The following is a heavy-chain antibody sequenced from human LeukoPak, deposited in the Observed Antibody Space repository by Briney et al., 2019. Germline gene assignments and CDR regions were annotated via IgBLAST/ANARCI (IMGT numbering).Heavy chain of an antibody. CDR1: GGSLSGYY. V-gene: IGHV4-34*01. D-gene: IGHD4-17*01. CDR3: AMGTPPTVTTFWWFDR. Sequence: SETMSLTCLVYGGSLSGYYWSWIRQPPGKGLAWIGEINHSGSTNYNPSLKSQVTISVDTSKNQFSRKLSSVTAADTAVYYCAMGTPPTVTTFWWFDRWGEGTLVSVSS. CDR2: INHSGST. J-gene: IGHJ5*02.